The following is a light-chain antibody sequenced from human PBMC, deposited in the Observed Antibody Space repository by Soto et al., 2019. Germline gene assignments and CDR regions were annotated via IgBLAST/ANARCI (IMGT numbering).Light chain of an antibody. CDR1: YSDVGTYNY. V-gene: IGLV2-14*01. J-gene: IGLJ2*01. CDR3: SSFTAYNTVV. Sequence: QSALTQPACVSGSPGQSITISCTGSYSDVGTYNYVSWYQQHPGTAPKLMIHEVSDRPSGVSNRFSGSKSGNTASLTISGLQAEDEADYYCSSFTAYNTVVFGGGTKLTVL. CDR2: EVS.